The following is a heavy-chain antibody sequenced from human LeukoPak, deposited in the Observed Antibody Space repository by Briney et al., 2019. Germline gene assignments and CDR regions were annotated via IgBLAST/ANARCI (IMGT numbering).Heavy chain of an antibody. CDR1: GGSMSSYY. D-gene: IGHD3-22*01. CDR2: IYYSGST. J-gene: IGHJ4*02. CDR3: ARDPEYYYDSSGYYLKGGFDY. Sequence: PSETLSLTCTVSGGSMSSYYWSWIRQPPGKGLEWIGYIYYSGSTNYNPSLKSRVAISVDTSKNRFSLKLSSVTAADTAVYYCARDPEYYYDSSGYYLKGGFDYWGQGTLVTVSS. V-gene: IGHV4-59*12.